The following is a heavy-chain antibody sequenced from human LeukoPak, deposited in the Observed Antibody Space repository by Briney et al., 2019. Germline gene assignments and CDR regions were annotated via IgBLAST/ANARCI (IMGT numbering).Heavy chain of an antibody. CDR3: ARRYYYGSGSYYPFDY. CDR1: GGSILGSTYY. V-gene: IGHV4-39*01. Sequence: SETLSLTCTVSGGSILGSTYYWGWIRQPPGKGLEWIGSIYYSGSTYYNPSLKSRVTISVDTSKNQFSLKLSSVTAADTAVYYCARRYYYGSGSYYPFDYWGQGTLVTVSS. D-gene: IGHD3-10*01. J-gene: IGHJ4*02. CDR2: IYYSGST.